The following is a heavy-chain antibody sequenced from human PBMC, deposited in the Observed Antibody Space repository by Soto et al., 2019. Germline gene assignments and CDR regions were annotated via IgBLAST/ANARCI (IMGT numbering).Heavy chain of an antibody. CDR2: IYYSGST. CDR1: GGSMSRYY. Sequence: SETLSLTCTVSGGSMSRYYWTWIRQPPGKGLEWIGYIYYSGSTYYNPSLKSRVTISVDTSKNQFSLKLSSVTAADTAVYYCARDRECSGGTCYNYFDYWGQGTLVTVSS. CDR3: ARDRECSGGTCYNYFDY. J-gene: IGHJ4*02. D-gene: IGHD2-15*01. V-gene: IGHV4-59*12.